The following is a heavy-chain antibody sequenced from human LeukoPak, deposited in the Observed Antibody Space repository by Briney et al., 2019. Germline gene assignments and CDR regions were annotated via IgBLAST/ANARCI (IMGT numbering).Heavy chain of an antibody. CDR3: ARYSHSDYGMDV. Sequence: ASVKVSCKASGGTFSSYAINWVRQAPGQGLEWMGRIIPILGIANYAQKFQGRVTITADKSTSTAYMELSSLRSEDTAVYYCARYSHSDYGMDVWGQGTTVTVSS. J-gene: IGHJ6*02. D-gene: IGHD1-26*01. V-gene: IGHV1-69*04. CDR1: GGTFSSYA. CDR2: IIPILGIA.